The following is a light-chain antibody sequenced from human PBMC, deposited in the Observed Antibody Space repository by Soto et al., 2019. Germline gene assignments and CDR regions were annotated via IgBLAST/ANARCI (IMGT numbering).Light chain of an antibody. Sequence: DIQMTQSPSTLSASVGDRVTITCRASQSIGRFLAWYQHQPGKAPKLLIYDASTLESGVPSRFSGTGSGTEFTFSITSLQPEDFGTYYCQQCYMGWTFGQGPKVDIK. V-gene: IGKV1-5*01. J-gene: IGKJ1*01. CDR2: DAS. CDR3: QQCYMGWT. CDR1: QSIGRF.